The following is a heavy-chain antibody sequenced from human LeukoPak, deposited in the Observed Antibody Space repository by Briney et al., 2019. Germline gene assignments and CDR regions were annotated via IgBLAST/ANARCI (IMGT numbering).Heavy chain of an antibody. D-gene: IGHD5-18*01. CDR3: ASSIQLWFFDY. J-gene: IGHJ4*02. V-gene: IGHV4-34*01. CDR1: GGSFSGYY. Sequence: SETLSLTCAVYGGSFSGYYWSWLRQPPGKGLEWIGEINHSGSTNYNPSLKSRVTISVDTSKNQFSLKLSSVTAADTAVYYCASSIQLWFFDYWGQGTLVTVSS. CDR2: INHSGST.